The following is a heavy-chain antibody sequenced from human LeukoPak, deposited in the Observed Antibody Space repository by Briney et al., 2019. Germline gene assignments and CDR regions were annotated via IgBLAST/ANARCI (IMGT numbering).Heavy chain of an antibody. CDR3: AKYTYEYYYYGMDV. Sequence: GGSLRLSCAASGFTFTSYAMSWVRQAPGKGLEWVSAITGTGGSTYYAASVKGRFTISRDNSKNTLYLQMNSLRAEDTAVYYCAKYTYEYYYYGMDVWGQGTTVTVSS. D-gene: IGHD2-2*02. V-gene: IGHV3-23*01. J-gene: IGHJ6*02. CDR2: ITGTGGST. CDR1: GFTFTSYA.